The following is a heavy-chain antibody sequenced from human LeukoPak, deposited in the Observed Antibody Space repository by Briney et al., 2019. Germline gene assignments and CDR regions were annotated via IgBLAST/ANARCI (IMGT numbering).Heavy chain of an antibody. CDR2: IIPILGIA. Sequence: ASVKVSCKASGGTFSSYTISWVLQASGQALEWMGRIIPILGIANYAQKFQGRVTIPADKSSSTAYMELSSLRSEDTAVYCCARDQLFPVDPWGQGTLVTVSS. CDR1: GGTFSSYT. CDR3: ARDQLFPVDP. V-gene: IGHV1-69*04. J-gene: IGHJ5*02. D-gene: IGHD3-10*01.